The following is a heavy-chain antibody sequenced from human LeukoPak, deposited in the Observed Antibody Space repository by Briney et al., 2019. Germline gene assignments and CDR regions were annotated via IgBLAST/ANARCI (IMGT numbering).Heavy chain of an antibody. Sequence: GGSLRLSCAASGFTFSSYAMSWVRQAPGKGLEWVSAISGSGGRTYYADSVKGRFTISRDNSRNTLFLQMNSLAVEDTAVYYCAKADSYGGNSQLFDFWGQGILVTVSS. CDR3: AKADSYGGNSQLFDF. CDR1: GFTFSSYA. V-gene: IGHV3-23*01. D-gene: IGHD4-23*01. J-gene: IGHJ4*02. CDR2: ISGSGGRT.